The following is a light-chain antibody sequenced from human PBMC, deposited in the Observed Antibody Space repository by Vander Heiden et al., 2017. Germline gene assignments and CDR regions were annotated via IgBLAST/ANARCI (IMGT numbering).Light chain of an antibody. CDR3: QQYNNWPPT. Sequence: EIVITQSPATLSVSPGERATLSGRASQSFSSNLAWYQQKPGQAPRLLIYGASTRATGIPARFSGSGSGTEFTLTISSLQSEDFAVYYCQQYNNWPPTFGGGTKVEIK. CDR1: QSFSSN. J-gene: IGKJ4*01. V-gene: IGKV3-15*01. CDR2: GAS.